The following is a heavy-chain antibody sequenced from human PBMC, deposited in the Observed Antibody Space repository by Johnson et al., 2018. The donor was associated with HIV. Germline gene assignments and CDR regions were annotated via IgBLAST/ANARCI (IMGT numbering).Heavy chain of an antibody. J-gene: IGHJ3*02. CDR1: GFTVSSNY. V-gene: IGHV3-66*01. CDR2: IYSGGST. D-gene: IGHD1-26*01. CDR3: AKDRSGSAGAFDI. Sequence: VQLVESGGGVVQPGRSLRLSCAASGFTVSSNYMSWVRQAPGQGLEWVSVIYSGGSTYYTDSVKGRFTISRDNSKNTVYLQMNSPRAEDTAVYYCAKDRSGSAGAFDIWGQGTMVTVSS.